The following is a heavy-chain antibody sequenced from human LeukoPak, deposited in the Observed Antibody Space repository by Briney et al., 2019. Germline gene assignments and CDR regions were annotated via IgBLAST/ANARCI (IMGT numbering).Heavy chain of an antibody. CDR3: ARGRGSYYGSGTAHNWFDP. CDR1: GYTFTSYY. J-gene: IGHJ5*02. CDR2: INPSGGST. Sequence: ASVKVSCKASGYTFTSYYMHWVRQAPGQGLEWMGIINPSGGSTSYAQKFQGRVTMTRDMSTSTVYMELSSLRSEDTAVYYCARGRGSYYGSGTAHNWFDPWGQGTLVTVSS. V-gene: IGHV1-46*01. D-gene: IGHD3-10*01.